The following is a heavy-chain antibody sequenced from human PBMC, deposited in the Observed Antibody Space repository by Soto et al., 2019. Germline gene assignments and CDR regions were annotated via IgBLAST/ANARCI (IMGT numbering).Heavy chain of an antibody. CDR2: ISAYNGNT. Sequence: ASVKVSCKASGYTFTSYGISWVRQAPGQGLEWMGWISAYNGNTNYAQKLQGRVTMTTDTSTSTAYMELRSLRSEDTAVYYCATVSVQAAGTGLLAFRYWGQGTLVTVSS. D-gene: IGHD6-13*01. CDR3: ATVSVQAAGTGLLAFRY. V-gene: IGHV1-18*01. J-gene: IGHJ4*02. CDR1: GYTFTSYG.